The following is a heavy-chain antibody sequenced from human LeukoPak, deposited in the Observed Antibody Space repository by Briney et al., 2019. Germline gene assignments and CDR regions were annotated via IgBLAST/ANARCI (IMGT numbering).Heavy chain of an antibody. D-gene: IGHD2-21*02. Sequence: AGSRRLSCAASGFTFSSYGMHWVRQAPGKGLEWVAVISYDGTNKYYADSVKGRFTISRDNSKNTLYLQMNSLRAEDTAVYYCAKDCGGDCYSYYYYYGMDVWGQGTTVSVSS. CDR3: AKDCGGDCYSYYYYYGMDV. V-gene: IGHV3-30*18. CDR2: ISYDGTNK. CDR1: GFTFSSYG. J-gene: IGHJ6*02.